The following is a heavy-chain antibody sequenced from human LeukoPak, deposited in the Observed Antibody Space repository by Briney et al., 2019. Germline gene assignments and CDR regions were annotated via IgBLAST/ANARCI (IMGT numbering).Heavy chain of an antibody. CDR1: AGSFISSSHH. CDR2: VYYGRTT. D-gene: IGHD5-12*01. Sequence: SETLSLTCTVSAGSFISSSHHWGWIRQSPGKGLEWIGTVYYGRTTYYNPSLDGRVTISLDTSANHFSLQLNSVTAADTAVYYCVRHNGRGGATMGAFDSWGQGSLVTVSS. J-gene: IGHJ5*01. CDR3: VRHNGRGGATMGAFDS. V-gene: IGHV4-39*01.